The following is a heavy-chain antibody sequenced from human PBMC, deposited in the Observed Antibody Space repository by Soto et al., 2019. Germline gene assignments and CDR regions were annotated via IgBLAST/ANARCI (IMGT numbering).Heavy chain of an antibody. Sequence: SETLSLTCAVSCGSISSGGYSWSWIRQAPGKGLEWIGYIYHSGSTYYNPSLRSRVTISVDRSKNQFSLKLSSVTAADSAVYYCARARYNWSVDYWGQGTLVTVSS. CDR1: CGSISSGGYS. V-gene: IGHV4-30-2*01. CDR2: IYHSGST. D-gene: IGHD1-20*01. CDR3: ARARYNWSVDY. J-gene: IGHJ4*02.